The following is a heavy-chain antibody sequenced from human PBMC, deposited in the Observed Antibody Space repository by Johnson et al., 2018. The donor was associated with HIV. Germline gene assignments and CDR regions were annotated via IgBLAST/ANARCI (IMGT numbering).Heavy chain of an antibody. Sequence: QVQLVESRGGVVQPGGSLRLSCAASGFTFSTYGIHWVHQAPGKGLEWVAVISYDGSNKYYADSVKGRFTISRDNSKNTLYLQMNSLRAEDTAVYYCARGEEMATILIWGQGTMVTVSS. CDR1: GFTFSTYG. V-gene: IGHV3-30*19. D-gene: IGHD5-24*01. CDR3: ARGEEMATILI. J-gene: IGHJ3*02. CDR2: ISYDGSNK.